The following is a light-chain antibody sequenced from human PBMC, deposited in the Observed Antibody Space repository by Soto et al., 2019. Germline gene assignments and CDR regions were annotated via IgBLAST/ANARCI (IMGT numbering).Light chain of an antibody. CDR2: EVN. Sequence: QSALTQPASVSGSPGQSITISCTGTSSDVGGYNYVSWYQQHPGKAPKLMIYEVNNRPSGVSYRFSGSKSGNTASLTISGLQAEDEADYYCSSYTTLSTRYVFGPGTKLTVL. V-gene: IGLV2-14*01. CDR3: SSYTTLSTRYV. J-gene: IGLJ1*01. CDR1: SSDVGGYNY.